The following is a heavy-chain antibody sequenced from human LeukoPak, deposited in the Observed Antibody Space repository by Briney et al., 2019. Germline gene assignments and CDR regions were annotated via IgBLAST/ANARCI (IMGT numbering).Heavy chain of an antibody. Sequence: GGSLRLSCAASGFTFSSYAMHWVRQAPGKGLEWVAVISYDGSNKYYADSVKGRFTISRDNSKNTLYLQMNSLRAEDTAVYYCARGPGYYDFWSGYSPSIDYWGQGTLVTVSS. CDR1: GFTFSSYA. D-gene: IGHD3-3*01. CDR3: ARGPGYYDFWSGYSPSIDY. V-gene: IGHV3-30*04. CDR2: ISYDGSNK. J-gene: IGHJ4*02.